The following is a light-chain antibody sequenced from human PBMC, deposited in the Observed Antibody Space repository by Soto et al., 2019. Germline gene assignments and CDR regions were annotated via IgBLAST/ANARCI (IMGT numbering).Light chain of an antibody. CDR1: QGIRNN. Sequence: IQMTQSPASLSASVVDGVTITCRASQGIRNNLGWYQQQPGKAPKLLIYAASTVQSGVPSRFSGGGSGIVFTLTISSLQPEDFATYYCLQDYIYPWTFGQGTKVDIK. J-gene: IGKJ1*01. V-gene: IGKV1-6*01. CDR3: LQDYIYPWT. CDR2: AAS.